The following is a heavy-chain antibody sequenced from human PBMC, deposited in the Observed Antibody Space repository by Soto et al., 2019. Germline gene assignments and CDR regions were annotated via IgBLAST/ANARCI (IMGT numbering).Heavy chain of an antibody. CDR2: IRQDGGET. CDR3: VREDTTNFYGDC. Sequence: GGSLRLSCAASGFTFRSYWMSWVRQAPGRGLEGVGNIRQDGGETNYVDSVRGRFTISRDNAKNSLYLQMNNLRAEDTAVYYCVREDTTNFYGDCWGQGTLVTVSS. J-gene: IGHJ4*02. V-gene: IGHV3-7*05. CDR1: GFTFRSYW. D-gene: IGHD3-10*01.